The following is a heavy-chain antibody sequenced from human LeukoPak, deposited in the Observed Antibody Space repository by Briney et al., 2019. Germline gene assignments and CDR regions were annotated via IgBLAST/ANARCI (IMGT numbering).Heavy chain of an antibody. CDR2: ISYDGSNK. Sequence: GASLRLSCAASGFTFSSYAMHWVRQAPGKGLEWVAIISYDGSNKYYADSVKGRFTISRDNSKNTLYLQMNSLRAGDTAVYYCARGPRDIVVVDAHYFDYWGQGTLVTVSS. CDR3: ARGPRDIVVVDAHYFDY. V-gene: IGHV3-30-3*01. J-gene: IGHJ4*02. CDR1: GFTFSSYA. D-gene: IGHD2-15*01.